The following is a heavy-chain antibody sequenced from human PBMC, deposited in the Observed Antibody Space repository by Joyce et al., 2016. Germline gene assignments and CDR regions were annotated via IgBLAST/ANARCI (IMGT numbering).Heavy chain of an antibody. Sequence: QVQLVQPGSEVKKPGASVEVSRKASGYIFTTYGISLVRQAPGQGFEWMGWISANHGNTKYAQKFQGRVTMTIDTATSTAYMELESLRSDDTAVYYCARDIHYYNSSGYYWGAFDIWGQGTMVSVSS. CDR2: ISANHGNT. D-gene: IGHD3-22*01. J-gene: IGHJ3*02. CDR1: GYIFTTYG. V-gene: IGHV1-18*01. CDR3: ARDIHYYNSSGYYWGAFDI.